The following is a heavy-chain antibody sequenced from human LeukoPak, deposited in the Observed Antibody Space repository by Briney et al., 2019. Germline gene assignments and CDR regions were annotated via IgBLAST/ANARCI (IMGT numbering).Heavy chain of an antibody. CDR2: ISSSGSTI. CDR1: GFTFSSYE. J-gene: IGHJ4*02. CDR3: AGILGEGRAMVRGVMDY. Sequence: GGSLRLSCAASGFTFSSYEMKWVRQAPGKGLEWVSYISSSGSTIYYADSVKGRFTISRDNAKNSLYLQMNSRRAEDTAVYYCAGILGEGRAMVRGVMDYWGRGTLVTVSS. D-gene: IGHD3-10*01. V-gene: IGHV3-48*03.